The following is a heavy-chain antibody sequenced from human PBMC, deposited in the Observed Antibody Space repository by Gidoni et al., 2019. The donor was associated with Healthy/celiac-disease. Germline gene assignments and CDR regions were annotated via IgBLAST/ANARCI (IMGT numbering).Heavy chain of an antibody. J-gene: IGHJ5*02. CDR3: ARVYYDILTGSNWFDP. D-gene: IGHD3-9*01. CDR2: IYPVDYDN. CDR1: GYRFTSYW. V-gene: IGHV5-51*03. Sequence: VQLVQSGAEVNKPGESLKLSCKGSGYRFTSYWIGWVRQMPVQGLEWMWIIYPVDYDNRDSPSFQGQVTNSADKSISTAYLQWSSLKASDTDMYYCARVYYDILTGSNWFDPWGQGTLVTVSS.